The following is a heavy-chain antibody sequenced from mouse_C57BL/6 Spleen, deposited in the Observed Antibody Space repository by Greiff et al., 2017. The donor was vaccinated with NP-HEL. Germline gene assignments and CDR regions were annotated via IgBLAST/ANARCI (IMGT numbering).Heavy chain of an antibody. CDR3: ARGTTVDD. CDR2: IDPSDSYT. CDR1: GYTFTSYW. V-gene: IGHV1-69*01. Sequence: VQLQQPGAELVMPGASVKLSCKASGYTFTSYWMHWVKQRPGQGLEWIGEIDPSDSYTNYNQKFKGKSTLTVDKSSSTAYMQLSSLTSEDAAVYYCARGTTVDDWGQGTTLTVSP. J-gene: IGHJ2*01. D-gene: IGHD2-1*01.